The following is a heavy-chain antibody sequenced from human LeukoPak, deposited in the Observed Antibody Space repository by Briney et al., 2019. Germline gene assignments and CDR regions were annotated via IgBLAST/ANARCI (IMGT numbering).Heavy chain of an antibody. D-gene: IGHD2-21*01. Sequence: PGGSLRLSCAASGFTFSSYWMSWVRQAPGKGLEGVANIKQDGSEKYYVDSVKGRFTISRDNAKNSLYLQMNSLRAEDTAVYYCARVPGDCGGDCYSYYYYYMDVWGKGTTVTVSS. J-gene: IGHJ6*03. V-gene: IGHV3-7*01. CDR2: IKQDGSEK. CDR1: GFTFSSYW. CDR3: ARVPGDCGGDCYSYYYYYMDV.